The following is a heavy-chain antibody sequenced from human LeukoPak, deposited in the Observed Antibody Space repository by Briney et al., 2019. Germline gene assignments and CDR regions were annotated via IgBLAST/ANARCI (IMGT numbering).Heavy chain of an antibody. D-gene: IGHD2-8*01. CDR1: GFTFSNYV. CDR2: ISYDGSNK. CDR3: ARATVLMVYADAFDI. Sequence: GGSLRLSCAASGFTFSNYVLHWVRQAPGKGLEWVAVISYDGSNKYYADSVKGRFTTSRDNSKNTLYLQMNSLRAEDTAVYYCARATVLMVYADAFDIWGQGTMVTVSS. V-gene: IGHV3-30-3*01. J-gene: IGHJ3*02.